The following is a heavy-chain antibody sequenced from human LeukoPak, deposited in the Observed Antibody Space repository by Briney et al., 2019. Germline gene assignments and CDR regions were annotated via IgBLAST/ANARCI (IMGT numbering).Heavy chain of an antibody. D-gene: IGHD3-22*01. V-gene: IGHV1-46*01. CDR1: GYTFTSYY. CDR2: INPSGGST. Sequence: GASVKVSCKASGYTFTSYYMHWVRQAPGQGLEWMGIINPSGGSTSYAQKFQGRATMTRDTSASTVYMELSSLRSEDTAVYYCARGGTYYYDSSGYYHDFDYWGQGTLVTVSS. CDR3: ARGGTYYYDSSGYYHDFDY. J-gene: IGHJ4*02.